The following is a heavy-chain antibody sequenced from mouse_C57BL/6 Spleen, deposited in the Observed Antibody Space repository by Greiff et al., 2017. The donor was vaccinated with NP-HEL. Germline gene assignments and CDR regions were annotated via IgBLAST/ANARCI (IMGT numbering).Heavy chain of an antibody. CDR1: GYAFSSYW. D-gene: IGHD2-1*01. J-gene: IGHJ4*01. V-gene: IGHV1-80*01. CDR3: ARFAGNPYAMDY. Sequence: VQVVESGAELVKPGASVKISCKASGYAFSSYWMNWVKQRPGKGLEWIGQIYPGDGDTNYNGKFKGKATLTADKSSSTAYMQLSSLTSEDSAVYFCARFAGNPYAMDYWGQGTSVTVSS. CDR2: IYPGDGDT.